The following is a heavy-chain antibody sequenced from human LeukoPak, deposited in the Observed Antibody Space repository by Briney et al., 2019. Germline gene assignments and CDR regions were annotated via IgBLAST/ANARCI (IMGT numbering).Heavy chain of an antibody. J-gene: IGHJ3*02. CDR2: IYYSGST. CDR1: GGSISYYY. Sequence: SETLSLTCTVSGGSISYYYGSWIRQPPGKGLEWIGYIYYSGSTNYNPSLKSRVTISVDTSQNQFSLKLSSVTAADTALYYCARERSPGSYYDAFDIWGQGTMVTVSS. D-gene: IGHD1-26*01. CDR3: ARERSPGSYYDAFDI. V-gene: IGHV4-59*01.